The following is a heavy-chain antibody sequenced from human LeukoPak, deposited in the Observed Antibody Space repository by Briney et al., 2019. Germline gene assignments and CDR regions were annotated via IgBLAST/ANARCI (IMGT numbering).Heavy chain of an antibody. V-gene: IGHV3-23*01. Sequence: SGGSLRLSCAASGFTFSSFAICWVRQAPGKGLEWISSISGSGASTYYTDSVKGRFTISRDNSKNTLYLQMHGLRAEDTAVYCCAKPIYYTSGTSRGDYWGQGTLVTVSS. CDR1: GFTFSSFA. CDR2: ISGSGAST. J-gene: IGHJ4*02. D-gene: IGHD3-10*01. CDR3: AKPIYYTSGTSRGDY.